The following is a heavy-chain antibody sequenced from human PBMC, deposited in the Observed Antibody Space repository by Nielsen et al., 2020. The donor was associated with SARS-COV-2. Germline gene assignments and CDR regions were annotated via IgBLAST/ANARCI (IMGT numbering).Heavy chain of an antibody. V-gene: IGHV3-30*18. CDR2: ISYDGSNK. CDR1: GFTFSSYA. CDR3: AKKVYSSGWYSSYYYYGMDV. J-gene: IGHJ6*02. Sequence: GGSLRLSCAASGFTFSSYAMHWVRQAPGKGLEWVAVISYDGSNKYYADSVKGRFTISRDNSKNTLYLQMNSLRAEDTAVYYCAKKVYSSGWYSSYYYYGMDVWGQGTTVTVSS. D-gene: IGHD6-19*01.